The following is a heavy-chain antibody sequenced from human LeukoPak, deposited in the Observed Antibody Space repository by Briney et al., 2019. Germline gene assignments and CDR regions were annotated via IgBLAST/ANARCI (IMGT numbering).Heavy chain of an antibody. V-gene: IGHV4-31*03. D-gene: IGHD3-22*01. Sequence: PSETLSLTCTVSGGSISSGGYYWSWIRQHPGKGLEWIGYIYYSGSTYYNPSLKSRVTISVDTSKNQFSLKLSSVTAADTAVYYCARGAPYYYDSSGYLHDAFDIWGQGTMVTVSS. CDR1: GGSISSGGYY. CDR3: ARGAPYYYDSSGYLHDAFDI. CDR2: IYYSGST. J-gene: IGHJ3*02.